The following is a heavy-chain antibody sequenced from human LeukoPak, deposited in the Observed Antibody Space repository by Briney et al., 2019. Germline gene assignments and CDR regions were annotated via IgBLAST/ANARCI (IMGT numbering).Heavy chain of an antibody. D-gene: IGHD1-14*01. CDR2: VKSEGSRT. CDR1: GINIRSNW. Sequence: EGSLRLSCAAPGINIRSNWMHWVRQAPGKGLVWVARVKSEGSRTTYADSVKGRFTISRDKANTILYLQMPGLRAEDTAVYYCARDAPTGRTKFEHWGQGTLVTVSS. J-gene: IGHJ1*01. V-gene: IGHV3-74*03. CDR3: ARDAPTGRTKFEH.